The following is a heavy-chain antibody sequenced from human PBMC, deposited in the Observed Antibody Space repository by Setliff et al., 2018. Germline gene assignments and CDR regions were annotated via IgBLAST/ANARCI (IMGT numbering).Heavy chain of an antibody. V-gene: IGHV1-69*13. CDR2: IIPIFGTA. J-gene: IGHJ4*02. CDR3: ARVSRTIVAARGFDY. D-gene: IGHD1-26*01. Sequence: SVKVSCKASGGTFINYAISWVRQAPGQGLEWMGGIIPIFGTANYAQKFQGRVTITADESTSTAYMELSSLRSEDTAVYYCARVSRTIVAARGFDYCGQGTLVTVSS. CDR1: GGTFINYA.